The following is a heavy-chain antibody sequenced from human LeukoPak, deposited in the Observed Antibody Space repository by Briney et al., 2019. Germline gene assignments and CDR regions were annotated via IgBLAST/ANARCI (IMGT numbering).Heavy chain of an antibody. CDR2: IYPGDSDT. Sequence: GESLKISCKGSGYSFTSYWIGWVRQMPGKGLEGMGIIYPGDSDTRYSPSFQGQVTISADKSISTAYLQWSSLKASDTAMYYCASSTRGVVVAAPYFDYWGQGTLVTVSS. CDR1: GYSFTSYW. V-gene: IGHV5-51*01. J-gene: IGHJ4*02. D-gene: IGHD2-15*01. CDR3: ASSTRGVVVAAPYFDY.